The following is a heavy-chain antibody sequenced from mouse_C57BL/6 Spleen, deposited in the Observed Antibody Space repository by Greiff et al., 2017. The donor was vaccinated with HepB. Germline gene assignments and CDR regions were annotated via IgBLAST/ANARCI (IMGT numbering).Heavy chain of an antibody. CDR2: SRNKANDYTT. J-gene: IGHJ2*01. V-gene: IGHV7-1*01. Sequence: EVMLVESGGGLVQSGRSLRLSCATSGFTFSDFYMEWVRQAPGKGLEWIAASRNKANDYTTEYSASVKGRFIVSRDTSQSILYLQMNALRAEDTAIYYCARDENLDYWGQGTTLTVSS. CDR3: ARDENLDY. CDR1: GFTFSDFY.